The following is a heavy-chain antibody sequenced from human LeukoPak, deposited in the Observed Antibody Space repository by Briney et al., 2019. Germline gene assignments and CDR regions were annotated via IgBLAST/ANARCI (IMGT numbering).Heavy chain of an antibody. J-gene: IGHJ4*02. D-gene: IGHD4-17*01. CDR2: IYYSGST. CDR1: GGSISSGDYY. Sequence: PSETLSLTCTVSGGSISSGDYYWSWIRQPPGKGLEWIGYIYYSGSTYYNPSLKSRVTISVDTSKNQFSLKLSSVTAADTAVYYCARKDDYGDWERFDYWGQGTLVTVSS. V-gene: IGHV4-30-4*01. CDR3: ARKDDYGDWERFDY.